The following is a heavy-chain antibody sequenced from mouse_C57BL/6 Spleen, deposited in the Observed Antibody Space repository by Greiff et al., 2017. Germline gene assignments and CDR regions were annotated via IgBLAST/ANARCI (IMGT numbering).Heavy chain of an antibody. Sequence: QVQLKESGAELVRPGASVTLSCKASGYTFTDYEMHWVKQTPVHGLEWIGAIDPETGGTAYNQKFKGKAILTADKSSSTAYMELRSLTSEDSAVYYCTTYDYDGRNYFDYWGQGTTLTVSS. CDR1: GYTFTDYE. CDR3: TTYDYDGRNYFDY. D-gene: IGHD2-4*01. V-gene: IGHV1-15*01. J-gene: IGHJ2*01. CDR2: IDPETGGT.